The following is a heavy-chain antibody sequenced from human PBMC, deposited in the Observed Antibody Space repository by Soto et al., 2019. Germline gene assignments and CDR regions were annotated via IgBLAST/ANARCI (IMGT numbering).Heavy chain of an antibody. CDR1: GGSISSGGYY. CDR3: ARDYWVDFGVVPPPPYGMDV. D-gene: IGHD3-3*01. V-gene: IGHV4-31*03. J-gene: IGHJ6*02. Sequence: SETLSLTCTVSGGSISSGGYYWSWIRQHPGKGLEWIGYIYYSGSTYYNPSLKGRVTISVDTSKNQFSLKLSSVTAADTAVYYCARDYWVDFGVVPPPPYGMDVWGQGNKVTVSS. CDR2: IYYSGST.